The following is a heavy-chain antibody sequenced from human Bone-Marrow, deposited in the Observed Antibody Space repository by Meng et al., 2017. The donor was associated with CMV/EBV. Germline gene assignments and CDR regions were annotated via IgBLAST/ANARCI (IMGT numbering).Heavy chain of an antibody. D-gene: IGHD2-2*01. CDR1: GNTY. CDR2: VNPTGETT. CDR3: ASPGTSSTSLMALDY. J-gene: IGHJ4*02. V-gene: IGHV1-46*01. Sequence: ASVKVSCKASGNTYIHWVRQAPGQGLEWMGQVNPTGETTIYAQKFQGRVTMTGDTSTSTVYMELSSLRSEDTAVYYCASPGTSSTSLMALDYWGQGTRVTGSS.